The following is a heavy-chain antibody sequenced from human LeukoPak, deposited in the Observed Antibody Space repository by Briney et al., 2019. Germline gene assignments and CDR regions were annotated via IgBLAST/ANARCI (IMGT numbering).Heavy chain of an antibody. V-gene: IGHV3-53*01. J-gene: IGHJ4*02. CDR2: IYSGGST. D-gene: IGHD3-3*01. Sequence: GGSLRLSCAASGFTVSSNYMSWVRQAPGKGLEWVSVIYSGGSTYYADSVKGRFTISRDNSKNTLYLQMNSLRAEDTAVYYCAKVVWSGYRPFDYWGQGTLVTVSS. CDR1: GFTVSSNY. CDR3: AKVVWSGYRPFDY.